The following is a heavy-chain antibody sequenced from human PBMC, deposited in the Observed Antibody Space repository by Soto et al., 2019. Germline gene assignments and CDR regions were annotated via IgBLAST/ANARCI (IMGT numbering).Heavy chain of an antibody. CDR2: INTPSSVI. D-gene: IGHD6-13*01. CDR3: ATYKSTWFYYGMDV. J-gene: IGHJ6*01. V-gene: IGHV3-21*06. CDR1: GFTFSSYT. Sequence: EVQLVESGGGLVKPGGSLRLSCAASGFTFSSYTMNWVRQAPGKGLEWVSSINTPSSVINYADSVKGRFTISRDNAKNSLYLQMSSLRAEDTAVYYCATYKSTWFYYGMDVWGQGTTVTVSS.